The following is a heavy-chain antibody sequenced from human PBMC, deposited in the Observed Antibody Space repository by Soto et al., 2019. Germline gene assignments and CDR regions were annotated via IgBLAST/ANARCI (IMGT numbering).Heavy chain of an antibody. CDR2: IIPIFGTA. V-gene: IGHV1-69*01. CDR1: GDTFSSYA. CDR3: ARDGSGYRSTASPMDD. J-gene: IGHJ6*02. D-gene: IGHD3-22*01. Sequence: QVQLVQSGAEVKKPGSSVKVSCKASGDTFSSYAISWVRQAPGQGLEWIGGIIPIFGTANYEHKFQGRVTITAEESTSTAYMELSSPRSEHTAVYYCARDGSGYRSTASPMDDWGQGTTVTLYS.